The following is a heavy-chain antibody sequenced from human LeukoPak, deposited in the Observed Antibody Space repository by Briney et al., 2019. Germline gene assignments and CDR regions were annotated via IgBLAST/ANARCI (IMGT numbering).Heavy chain of an antibody. CDR1: GFTFSDYY. Sequence: PGGSLRLSCAASGFTFSDYYMSWIRQAPGKGLGWVSYIGSSGSTIYYADSVKGRFTIPRDNAKNSLYLQMNSLRAEDTAVYCCARDRYVGATTAGDSDSWGQGTLVTVSS. CDR3: ARDRYVGATTAGDSDS. V-gene: IGHV3-11*01. J-gene: IGHJ4*02. D-gene: IGHD1-26*01. CDR2: IGSSGSTI.